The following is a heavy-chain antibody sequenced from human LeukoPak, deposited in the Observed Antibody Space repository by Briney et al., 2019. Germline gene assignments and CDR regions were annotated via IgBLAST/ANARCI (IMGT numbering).Heavy chain of an antibody. J-gene: IGHJ4*02. D-gene: IGHD3-10*01. CDR2: ISWNSGSI. CDR3: AKDFGSGSYSFGYFDY. CDR1: GFTFDDYA. V-gene: IGHV3-9*01. Sequence: GGSLRLSCAASGFTFDDYAMHWVRQAPGKGVEWVSGISWNSGSIGYADSVKGRFTISRDNAKNSLYLQMNSLRAEDTALDYCAKDFGSGSYSFGYFDYWGQGTLVTVSS.